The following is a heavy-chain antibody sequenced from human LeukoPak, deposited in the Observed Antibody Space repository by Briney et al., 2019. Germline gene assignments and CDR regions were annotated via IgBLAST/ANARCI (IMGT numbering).Heavy chain of an antibody. CDR3: AKAGMGYYDSGSYYD. CDR2: ISGSGGNT. J-gene: IGHJ4*02. Sequence: PGGSLRHSCAASGFTFSSYTMSWVRQAPGKGLEWVSAISGSGGNTYYADSVKGRFTISRDNSKNTLFLQMNSLRAEDTAVYYCAKAGMGYYDSGSYYDWGQGTLVTVSS. CDR1: GFTFSSYT. D-gene: IGHD3-22*01. V-gene: IGHV3-23*01.